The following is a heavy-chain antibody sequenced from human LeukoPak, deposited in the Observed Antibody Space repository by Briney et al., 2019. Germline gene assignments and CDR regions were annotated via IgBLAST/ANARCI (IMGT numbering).Heavy chain of an antibody. CDR3: AKDGGYSSSLGAFDI. CDR1: GFTFSSYS. V-gene: IGHV3-48*01. J-gene: IGHJ3*02. Sequence: TGGSLRLSCAASGFTFSSYSMNWVRQAPGKGPEWVSFITHNAVDIHYADSVKGRFTISRDNAQNSLYLQMNNLRLEDTAVYYCAKDGGYSSSLGAFDIWGQGTTVTVSS. CDR2: ITHNAVDI. D-gene: IGHD6-13*01.